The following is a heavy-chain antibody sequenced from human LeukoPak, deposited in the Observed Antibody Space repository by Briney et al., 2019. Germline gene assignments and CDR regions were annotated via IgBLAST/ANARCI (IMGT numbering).Heavy chain of an antibody. CDR1: GDTFTSYG. Sequence: ASVKVSCKASGDTFTSYGISWVRQAPGQGLEWMGWISAYNGNTNYAQKLQGRVTMTTDTSTSTACMELRSLRSDDTAVYYCARESYSSSWFSDYWGQGTLVTVSS. CDR3: ARESYSSSWFSDY. D-gene: IGHD6-13*01. J-gene: IGHJ4*02. CDR2: ISAYNGNT. V-gene: IGHV1-18*01.